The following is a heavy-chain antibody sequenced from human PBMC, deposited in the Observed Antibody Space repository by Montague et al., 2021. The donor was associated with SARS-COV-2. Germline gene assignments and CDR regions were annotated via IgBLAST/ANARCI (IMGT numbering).Heavy chain of an antibody. Sequence: SETLSLTCTVSGVAIRRRRSNWNPHHPGHGMESYGFICFNESTNYNPSLKSRVTISVDTSKNQFSLKLSSVTAADTAVYYCARQRKATVVTDLLFDYWGQGTLVTVSS. CDR3: ARQRKATVVTDLLFDY. J-gene: IGHJ4*02. D-gene: IGHD4-23*01. CDR1: GVAIRRRR. CDR2: ICFNEST. V-gene: IGHV4-59*08.